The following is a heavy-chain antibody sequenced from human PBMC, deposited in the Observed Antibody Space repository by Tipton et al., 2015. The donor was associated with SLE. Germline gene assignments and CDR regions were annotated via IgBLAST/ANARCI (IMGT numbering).Heavy chain of an antibody. D-gene: IGHD2-21*01. CDR3: AREGGLPCGGDCPDAFDI. Sequence: SLRLSCAASGFTFSSYAMSWVRQAPGKGLEWVSAISGSGGSTYYADSVKGRFTISRDNSKNTLYLQMNSLRAEDTAVYYCAREGGLPCGGDCPDAFDIWGQGTMVTVSS. CDR2: ISGSGGST. V-gene: IGHV3-23*01. CDR1: GFTFSSYA. J-gene: IGHJ3*02.